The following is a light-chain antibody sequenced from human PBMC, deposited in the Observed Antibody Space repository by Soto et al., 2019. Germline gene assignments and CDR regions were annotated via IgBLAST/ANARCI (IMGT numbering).Light chain of an antibody. Sequence: QSVLTQPPSVSGAPGQGVTISCTGSSSNIGAGYDVHWYQQLPGAAPKLLIFGNDNRPSGVPDRFSGSRSGTSASLAITGLQAEDEADYYCTSYRSGNTRVFGTGTKVTVL. V-gene: IGLV1-40*01. CDR2: GND. CDR1: SSNIGAGYD. J-gene: IGLJ1*01. CDR3: TSYRSGNTRV.